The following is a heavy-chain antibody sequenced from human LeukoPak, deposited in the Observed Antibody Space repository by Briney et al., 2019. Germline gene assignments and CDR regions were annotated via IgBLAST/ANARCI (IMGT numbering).Heavy chain of an antibody. Sequence: GESLKISCKGSGYSFTSYWIGWVRQMPGKGLESMGIIYPGDSDTRYSPSFQGQVTISADKSISTAYLQWSSLKASDTAMYYCARSYYDILTGPSPGWYFDLWGRGTLVTVSS. CDR3: ARSYYDILTGPSPGWYFDL. D-gene: IGHD3-9*01. CDR1: GYSFTSYW. J-gene: IGHJ2*01. V-gene: IGHV5-51*01. CDR2: IYPGDSDT.